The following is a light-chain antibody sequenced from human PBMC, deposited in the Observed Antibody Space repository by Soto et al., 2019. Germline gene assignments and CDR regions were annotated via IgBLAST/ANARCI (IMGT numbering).Light chain of an antibody. J-gene: IGKJ2*01. V-gene: IGKV3D-20*01. CDR2: DSY. CDR3: QQYWSSPQP. CDR1: QSVSSSY. Sequence: EIVLTQSPATLSLSPGERATLSCGASQSVSSSYLAWYQQKPGLAPRLLIYDSYYRATGIPDRFSGSGSETDFTLTIIRLEPEDFAVDYCQQYWSSPQPFGQRTKVEIK.